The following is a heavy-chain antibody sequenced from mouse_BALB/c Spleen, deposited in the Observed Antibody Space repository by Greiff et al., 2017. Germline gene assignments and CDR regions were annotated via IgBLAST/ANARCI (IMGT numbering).Heavy chain of an antibody. CDR3: ARTYYYGRRPYYFDY. Sequence: QVQLQQSGAELAKPGASVKMSCKASGYTFTSYWMHWVKQRPGQGLEWIGYINPSTGYTEYNQKFKDKATLTADKSSSTAYMQLSSLTSEDSAVYYCARTYYYGRRPYYFDYWGQGTTLTVSS. J-gene: IGHJ2*01. CDR1: GYTFTSYW. V-gene: IGHV1-7*01. CDR2: INPSTGYT. D-gene: IGHD1-1*01.